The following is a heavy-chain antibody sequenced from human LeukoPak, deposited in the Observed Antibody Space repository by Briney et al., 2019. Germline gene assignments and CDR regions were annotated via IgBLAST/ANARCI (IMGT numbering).Heavy chain of an antibody. CDR2: ILRIFGTA. V-gene: IGHV1-69*05. Sequence: EASVKVSCKASGGTFSSYAISWVRQAPGQGLEWMGGILRIFGTANYAQKFQGRVTITTDESTSTAYMELSSLRSEDTAVYYCARELGHNVPAAIIPLKGPYYYYMDVWGKGTTVTVSS. CDR3: ARELGHNVPAAIIPLKGPYYYYMDV. CDR1: GGTFSSYA. J-gene: IGHJ6*03. D-gene: IGHD2-2*01.